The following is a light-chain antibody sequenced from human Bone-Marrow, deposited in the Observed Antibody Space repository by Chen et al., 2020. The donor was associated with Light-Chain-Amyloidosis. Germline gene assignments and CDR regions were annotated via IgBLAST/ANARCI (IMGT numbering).Light chain of an antibody. V-gene: IGKV3-20*01. Sequence: IVLTQSPGSLSLSPGERATLSCRASLRITHSLAWYQQKPGQAPRLLIYGASSRATGIPVRFSGSGSGTDFTLTINRLEPEDFAVYYCQRYGVFGGGTKVEIK. CDR3: QRYGV. CDR1: LRITHS. J-gene: IGKJ4*01. CDR2: GAS.